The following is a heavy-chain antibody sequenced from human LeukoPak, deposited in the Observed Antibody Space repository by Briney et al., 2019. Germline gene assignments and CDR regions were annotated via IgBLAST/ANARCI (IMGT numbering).Heavy chain of an antibody. D-gene: IGHD2-15*01. Sequence: SETLSLTGTFSGGSINNYYWSWVRQPAGKGLEWIGLIYTRGSTNYNPSLTTRVTMSLDTSKHQFSLTLSSVTAADTAAYYCARGRYCSADICSGGDAFDIWGQGTMVSVSS. CDR2: IYTRGST. V-gene: IGHV4-4*07. CDR1: GGSINNYY. J-gene: IGHJ3*02. CDR3: ARGRYCSADICSGGDAFDI.